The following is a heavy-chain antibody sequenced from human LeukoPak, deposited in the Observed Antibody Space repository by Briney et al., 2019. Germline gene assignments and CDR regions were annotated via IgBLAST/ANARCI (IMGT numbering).Heavy chain of an antibody. D-gene: IGHD3-3*01. CDR2: ISGSGGST. J-gene: IGHJ4*02. Sequence: GGSLRLSCAASGFTFSSYAMSWVRQAPGKGLEWVSAISGSGGSTYYADSVKGRFTISRDNSKNTLYLQMNSLRAEDTAVYYCAKVGLRFLEGLLPLDYWGRGTLVTVSS. V-gene: IGHV3-23*01. CDR3: AKVGLRFLEGLLPLDY. CDR1: GFTFSSYA.